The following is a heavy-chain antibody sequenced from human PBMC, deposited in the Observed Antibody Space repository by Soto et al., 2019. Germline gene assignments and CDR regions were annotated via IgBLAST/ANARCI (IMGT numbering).Heavy chain of an antibody. D-gene: IGHD6-13*01. J-gene: IGHJ6*02. V-gene: IGHV4-4*02. Sequence: SETLSLTCTVSGASISSSHYWTWVRQTPGKGLEWIGEIYHTGNTNYNPSLKSRATLSLDKSKNQFSLRLNSVTAADTAVFYCAGYPMDDYYRGMDVWGQGTTVTVYS. CDR2: IYHTGNT. CDR3: AGYPMDDYYRGMDV. CDR1: GASISSSHY.